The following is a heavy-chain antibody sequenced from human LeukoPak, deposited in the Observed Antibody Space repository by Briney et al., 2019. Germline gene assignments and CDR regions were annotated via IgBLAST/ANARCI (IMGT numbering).Heavy chain of an antibody. CDR1: GVSVSSGGYS. Sequence: SETLSLTCDVPGVSVSSGGYSWSWIRQTPGKGLEWIGYISYSGSTFHNPSLKSRVNMSVDKSKNQFSMKLTSVTAADTAVYYCARANYYGSGSYPDMDAFDVWGQGTVVTVSS. D-gene: IGHD3-10*01. CDR2: ISYSGST. J-gene: IGHJ3*01. V-gene: IGHV4-30-4*07. CDR3: ARANYYGSGSYPDMDAFDV.